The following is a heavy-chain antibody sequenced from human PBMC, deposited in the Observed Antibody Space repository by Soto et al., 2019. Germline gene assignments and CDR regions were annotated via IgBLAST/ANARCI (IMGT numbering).Heavy chain of an antibody. CDR3: ARDGGFGELKY. CDR2: IIPVFGTT. CDR1: GDAFSGYP. J-gene: IGHJ4*02. D-gene: IGHD3-10*01. Sequence: SVKVSCKASGDAFSGYPINWVRQAPGEGLEWMGRIIPVFGTTNDAQRFEGRVTFTADESTNTAYMELRGLLSEDTAVYYCARDGGFGELKYWGPGTLVTVS. V-gene: IGHV1-69*13.